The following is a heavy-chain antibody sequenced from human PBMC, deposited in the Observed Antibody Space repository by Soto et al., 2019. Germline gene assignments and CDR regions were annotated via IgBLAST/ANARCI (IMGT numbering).Heavy chain of an antibody. CDR1: GFTFSNAW. CDR2: IKSKTDGGTT. Sequence: GGFLRLSCAASGFTFSNAWMNGVRQAPGKGLEWVGRIKSKTDGGTTDYAAPVKGRFTISRDDSKNTLYLQMNSLKTEDTAVYYCTTDNSSRHTYYCYGMDVWGQGTTVTGSS. CDR3: TTDNSSRHTYYCYGMDV. D-gene: IGHD6-13*01. J-gene: IGHJ6*01. V-gene: IGHV3-15*07.